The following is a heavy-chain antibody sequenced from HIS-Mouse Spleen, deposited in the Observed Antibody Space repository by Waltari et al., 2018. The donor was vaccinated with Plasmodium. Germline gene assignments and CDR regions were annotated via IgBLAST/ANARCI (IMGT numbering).Heavy chain of an antibody. CDR1: GFTFSSYW. D-gene: IGHD6-13*01. CDR3: ASSWYWYFDL. J-gene: IGHJ2*01. CDR2: KKQDGIEK. Sequence: EVQLVESGGGLVQPGGSLRLSCAASGFTFSSYWMSWVRQAPGRGLGWGANKKQDGIEKYYVDSVKGRCTISGDNAKNSLYLQMNSLRAEDTAVYYCASSWYWYFDLWGRGTLVTVSS. V-gene: IGHV3-7*01.